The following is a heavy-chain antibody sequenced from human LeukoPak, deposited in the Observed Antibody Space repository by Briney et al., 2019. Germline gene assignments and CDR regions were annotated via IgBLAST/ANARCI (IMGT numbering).Heavy chain of an antibody. D-gene: IGHD3-22*01. CDR2: ISGSGGST. CDR1: GFTVSSNY. CDR3: ANYLTYYYDSSGGDY. J-gene: IGHJ4*02. V-gene: IGHV3-23*01. Sequence: GGSLRLSCAASGFTVSSNYMSWVRQAPGKGLEWVSAISGSGGSTYYADSVKGRFTISRDNSKNTLYLQMNSLRAEDTAVYYCANYLTYYYDSSGGDYWGQGTLVTVSS.